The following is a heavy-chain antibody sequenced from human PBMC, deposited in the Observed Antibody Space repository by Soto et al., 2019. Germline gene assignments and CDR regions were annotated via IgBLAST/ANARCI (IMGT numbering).Heavy chain of an antibody. CDR2: IYYSGST. V-gene: IGHV4-31*03. D-gene: IGHD2-15*01. CDR1: GGSISSGGYY. Sequence: SETLSLTCTVSGGSISSGGYYWSWIRHHPGKGLEWIGYIYYSGSTYYNPSLKSRVTISVDTSKNQFSLRLSSVTAADTAVYYCARGEDIVVVVAATRLTWFDPWGQGTLVTVSS. CDR3: ARGEDIVVVVAATRLTWFDP. J-gene: IGHJ5*02.